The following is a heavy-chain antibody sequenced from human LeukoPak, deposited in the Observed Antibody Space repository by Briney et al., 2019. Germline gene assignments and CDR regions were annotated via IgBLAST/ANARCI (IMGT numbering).Heavy chain of an antibody. CDR2: IKQDGSEK. V-gene: IGHV3-7*01. CDR1: GFTFSSYA. D-gene: IGHD5-18*01. Sequence: GGSLRLSCAASGFTFSSYAMNWVRQAPGKGLEWVANIKQDGSEKYYVDSVKGRFTISRDNAKNSLYLQMNSLRAEDTAVYYCAGHTLTYYYYMDVWGKGTTVTISS. J-gene: IGHJ6*03. CDR3: AGHTLTYYYYMDV.